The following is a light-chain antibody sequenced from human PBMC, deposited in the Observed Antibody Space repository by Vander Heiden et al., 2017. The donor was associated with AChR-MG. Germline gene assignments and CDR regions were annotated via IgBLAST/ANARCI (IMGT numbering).Light chain of an antibody. CDR3: LQYGSSPLS. J-gene: IGKJ4*01. CDR1: QSVSSNY. V-gene: IGKV3-20*01. CDR2: GAS. Sequence: EIVLTQPPGTLSLSPGERASLSCRASQSVSSNYLAWYQQRPGQGPRLLIYGASSRATGIPDRFSGSGSGTDFTLTVSRLEPEDFAVYFCLQYGSSPLSFGGGTKVEIK.